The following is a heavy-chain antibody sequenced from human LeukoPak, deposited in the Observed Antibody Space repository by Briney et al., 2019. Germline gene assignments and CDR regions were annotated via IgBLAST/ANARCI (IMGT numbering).Heavy chain of an antibody. CDR2: INPNSGGT. J-gene: IGHJ4*02. D-gene: IGHD6-19*01. Sequence: ASVKASCKASGNTFTGYYIHWVRQAPGQGLGWMGRINPNSGGTNYAQKLQGRVTMTRDTSIRTAYWGLSRLRSDDTAVFYCARDCENLARGWPGGFDYWGQGTLVTVSS. V-gene: IGHV1-2*02. CDR3: ARDCENLARGWPGGFDY. CDR1: GNTFTGYY.